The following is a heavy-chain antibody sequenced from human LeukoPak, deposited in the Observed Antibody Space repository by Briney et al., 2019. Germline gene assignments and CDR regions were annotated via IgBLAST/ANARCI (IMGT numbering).Heavy chain of an antibody. CDR3: ATNAELLDAFDI. D-gene: IGHD2-15*01. Sequence: ASVKVSCKVSGDTLTELSMHWVRQAPGKGLEWMGGFDPEDGETIYAQKFQGRVTMTEDTSTDTAYMELSSLRSEDTAVYYCATNAELLDAFDIWGQGTMVTVSS. V-gene: IGHV1-24*01. CDR2: FDPEDGET. J-gene: IGHJ3*02. CDR1: GDTLTELS.